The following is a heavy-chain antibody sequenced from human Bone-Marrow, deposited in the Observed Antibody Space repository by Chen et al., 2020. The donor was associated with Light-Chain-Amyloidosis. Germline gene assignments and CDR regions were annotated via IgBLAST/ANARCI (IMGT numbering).Heavy chain of an antibody. CDR1: VFTFSGAW. Sequence: EVNLVESGGGLVKPGGSLGLSWSASVFTFSGAWMSWVRQAPGKGLEWLGRIKSDADGGTTDYAAPVQGRFSISRDDSKKTLYLQMSSLKIEDTAMYYCTTDGRTDYWGQGTLVTVSS. J-gene: IGHJ4*02. CDR3: TTDGRTDY. CDR2: IKSDADGGTT. V-gene: IGHV3-15*01.